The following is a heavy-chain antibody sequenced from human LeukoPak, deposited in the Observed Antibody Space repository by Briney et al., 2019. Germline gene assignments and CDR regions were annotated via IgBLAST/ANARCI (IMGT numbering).Heavy chain of an antibody. CDR2: IGKTSRDM. CDR1: GFSFSTST. J-gene: IGHJ4*02. V-gene: IGHV3-21*01. D-gene: IGHD1-14*01. CDR3: VRGDNRDY. Sequence: GGSLRLSCAASGFSFSTSTMNWVRQAPGKGLEWISSIGKTSRDMYYADSVRGRFTISRDNAKNSLFLLMHSLRVEHTSVYYCVRGDNRDYWGQGTLVTVSS.